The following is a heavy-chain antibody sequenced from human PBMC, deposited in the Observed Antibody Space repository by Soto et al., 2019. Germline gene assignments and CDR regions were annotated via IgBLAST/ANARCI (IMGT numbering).Heavy chain of an antibody. CDR1: GFTFSSYG. J-gene: IGHJ4*02. Sequence: QVQLVESGGGVVQPGRSLRLSCAASGFTFSSYGMHWVRQAPGKGLEWVAVISYDGSNKYYADSVKGRFTISRDNSKNTLYLQMNSLRAEVTAVYYCAKDRRVVAFDYWGQGTLVTVSS. CDR3: AKDRRVVAFDY. V-gene: IGHV3-30*18. D-gene: IGHD2-15*01. CDR2: ISYDGSNK.